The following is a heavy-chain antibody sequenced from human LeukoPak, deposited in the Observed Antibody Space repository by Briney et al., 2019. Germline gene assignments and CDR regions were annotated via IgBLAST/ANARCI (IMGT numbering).Heavy chain of an antibody. CDR1: GFTFSSYW. CDR3: ARKDTAMVIAY. J-gene: IGHJ4*02. CDR2: IKQDGSEK. V-gene: IGHV3-7*01. Sequence: GGSLRLSCAASGFTFSSYWMSWVRQAPGKGLEGVANIKQDGSEKYYVDSVKVRFTISRDNAKNSLYLQMNSLRAEDTAVYYCARKDTAMVIAYWGQGTLVTVSS. D-gene: IGHD5-18*01.